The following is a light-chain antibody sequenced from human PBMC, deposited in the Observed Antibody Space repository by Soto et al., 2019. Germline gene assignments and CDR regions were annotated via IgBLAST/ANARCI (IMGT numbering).Light chain of an antibody. CDR3: QAWGSSTSV. J-gene: IGLJ2*01. V-gene: IGLV3-1*01. Sequence: SYELTQPPSVSVSPGQTASITCSGDKLGDKYACWYQQKPGQSPMLVIYQDSKRPSGIPERFSGSNSGNTATLTISGTQAMEEADYYCQAWGSSTSVFGGGTKLTVL. CDR1: KLGDKY. CDR2: QDS.